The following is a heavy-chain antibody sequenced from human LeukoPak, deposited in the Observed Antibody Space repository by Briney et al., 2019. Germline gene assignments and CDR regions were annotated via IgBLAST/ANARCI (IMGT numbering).Heavy chain of an antibody. Sequence: GGSLRLSCEAAGFTFSNYAMSWVRQAPGKGLEWVSSISGSSDNTNYADSVKGRFTISRDNSKNILYLQMNSLTAEDTAVYWCAKDPINWGSIYFDCWGQGTLVTVSS. J-gene: IGHJ4*02. D-gene: IGHD7-27*01. V-gene: IGHV3-23*01. CDR3: AKDPINWGSIYFDC. CDR2: ISGSSDNT. CDR1: GFTFSNYA.